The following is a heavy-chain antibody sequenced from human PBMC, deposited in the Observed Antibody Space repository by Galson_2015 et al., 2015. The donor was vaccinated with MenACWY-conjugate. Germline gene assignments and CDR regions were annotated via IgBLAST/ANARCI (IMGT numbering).Heavy chain of an antibody. Sequence: SLRLSCAASGFTFSRYWMHWVRHAPGKGLVWVSRIESDGSSTSYADSVKGRFTISRDNAKNTLYPHMNSLRVEDTAVYYCASWGLYSSGWYEADSWGQGTLVTVSS. CDR1: GFTFSRYW. CDR3: ASWGLYSSGWYEADS. D-gene: IGHD6-19*01. J-gene: IGHJ4*02. CDR2: IESDGSST. V-gene: IGHV3-74*01.